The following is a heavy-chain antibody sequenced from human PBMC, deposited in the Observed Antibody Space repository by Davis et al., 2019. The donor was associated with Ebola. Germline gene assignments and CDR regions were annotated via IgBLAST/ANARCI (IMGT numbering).Heavy chain of an antibody. V-gene: IGHV1-2*02. CDR1: GYTFTGYY. Sequence: ASVKVSCKASGYTFTGYYMHWVRQAPGQGLEWMGWINPNSGGTNYAQKFQGRVTMTRDTSISTAYMELSRLRSDDTAVYYCARDWGYCSSTSSFDPWGQGTLVTVSS. J-gene: IGHJ5*02. CDR2: INPNSGGT. CDR3: ARDWGYCSSTSSFDP. D-gene: IGHD2-2*01.